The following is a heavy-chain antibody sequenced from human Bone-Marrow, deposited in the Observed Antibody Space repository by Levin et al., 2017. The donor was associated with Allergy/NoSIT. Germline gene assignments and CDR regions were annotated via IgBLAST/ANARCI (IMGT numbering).Heavy chain of an antibody. CDR2: LNQGGSAT. CDR3: ARDMTHMILPY. Sequence: SCAASGFTFSNFYMTWVRQAPGKGPEWVASLNQGGSATYYEDSVKGRFTISRDNAKNILYLQMNSLRAEDTAVYYCARDMTHMILPYWGQGTQVAVSS. J-gene: IGHJ4*02. D-gene: IGHD3-16*01. V-gene: IGHV3-7*01. CDR1: GFTFSNFY.